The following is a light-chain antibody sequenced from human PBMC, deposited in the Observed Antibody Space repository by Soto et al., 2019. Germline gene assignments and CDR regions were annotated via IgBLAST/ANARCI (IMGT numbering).Light chain of an antibody. CDR2: KAS. J-gene: IGKJ1*01. V-gene: IGKV1-5*03. Sequence: DIQMTQSPSTLSASVGYRVTITCRASQIISSWLAWYQQKPGTSPKLLIYKASSLESGVPSRFSGSGSGTEFTHTISSLQPDDFATYYCQQYNIYSRTFGQGTKVEIK. CDR3: QQYNIYSRT. CDR1: QIISSW.